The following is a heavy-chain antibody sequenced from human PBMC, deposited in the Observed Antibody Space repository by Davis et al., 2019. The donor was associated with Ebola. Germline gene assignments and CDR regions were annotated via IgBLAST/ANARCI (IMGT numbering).Heavy chain of an antibody. D-gene: IGHD1-26*01. Sequence: MPGGSLRLSCTVSGGSISSSSYYWGWIRQPPGKGLEWIGSIYYSGSTYYNPSLKSRVTISVDTSKNQFSLKLSSVTAADTAVYYCARLGLLNWFDPWGQGTLVTVSS. CDR1: GGSISSSSYY. J-gene: IGHJ5*02. CDR3: ARLGLLNWFDP. CDR2: IYYSGST. V-gene: IGHV4-39*01.